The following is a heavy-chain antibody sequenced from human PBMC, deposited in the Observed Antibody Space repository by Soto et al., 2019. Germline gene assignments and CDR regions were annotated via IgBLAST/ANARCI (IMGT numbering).Heavy chain of an antibody. CDR3: TRGPRPTSTGTGAF. J-gene: IGHJ4*02. Sequence: GSLRLSCAASGFTFRVYWMHWVRQVPGKGPDWVSRINDDGIITNYADSVKGRFTNSSDNAKNPLYLQMDALRVEDRGVYYCTRGPRPTSTGTGAFWGQGTLVTVSS. D-gene: IGHD1-1*01. CDR2: INDDGIIT. CDR1: GFTFRVYW. V-gene: IGHV3-74*01.